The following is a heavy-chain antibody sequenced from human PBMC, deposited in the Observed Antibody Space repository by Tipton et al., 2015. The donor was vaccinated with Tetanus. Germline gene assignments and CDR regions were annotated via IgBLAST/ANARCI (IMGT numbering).Heavy chain of an antibody. D-gene: IGHD3-10*01. Sequence: VQLVQSGAEVKKPGESLKISCKGSGYSFASFWVGWGRQMPGKGLEWMGIIYPGDSDTRYSPSFRGQVTISADKSISTAYMQWTSLKPSDAAIYFCARLPKHYSASWSTWGQGTLVTVSS. V-gene: IGHV5-51*01. J-gene: IGHJ5*02. CDR1: GYSFASFW. CDR2: IYPGDSDT. CDR3: ARLPKHYSASWST.